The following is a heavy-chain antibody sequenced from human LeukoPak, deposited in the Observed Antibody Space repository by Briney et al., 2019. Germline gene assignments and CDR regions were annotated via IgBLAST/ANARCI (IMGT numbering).Heavy chain of an antibody. CDR3: ARDYYGSGSYYRDAFDV. D-gene: IGHD3-10*01. V-gene: IGHV4-4*07. CDR2: IYTSGST. J-gene: IGHJ3*01. CDR1: GGSISSYY. Sequence: SETLSLTCTVSGGSISSYYWSWIRQPAGKGLEWIGRIYTSGSTNYNPSLKSRVTMSVDTSKNQFSLKLSSVTAADTAVYYCARDYYGSGSYYRDAFDVWGQGTMVTVSS.